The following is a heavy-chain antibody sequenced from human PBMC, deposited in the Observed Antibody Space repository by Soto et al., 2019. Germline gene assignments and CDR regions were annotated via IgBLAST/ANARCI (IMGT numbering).Heavy chain of an antibody. D-gene: IGHD3-10*01. CDR2: ISGSGGST. J-gene: IGHJ4*02. V-gene: IGHV3-23*01. Sequence: EVQLLESGGGLVQPGGSLRLSCAASGFTFSSYAMSWVRQAPGKGLEWVSDISGSGGSTYYADSVKGRFTISRDNSKNTLYLQMNSLRAEDTAVYYCAKSTAPYGSGSYTDYWGQGTLVTVSS. CDR3: AKSTAPYGSGSYTDY. CDR1: GFTFSSYA.